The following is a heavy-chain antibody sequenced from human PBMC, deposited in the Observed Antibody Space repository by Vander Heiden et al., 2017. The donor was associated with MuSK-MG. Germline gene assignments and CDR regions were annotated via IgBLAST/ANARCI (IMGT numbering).Heavy chain of an antibody. D-gene: IGHD4-17*01. CDR3: ARDERRCPLDY. CDR1: GFTCSSYW. J-gene: IGHJ4*02. V-gene: IGHV3-7*01. Sequence: EVQLVESGGGLVQPGGSRRLSCEASGFTCSSYWMSWDRQAPGKGVDGVANIKQDGSEKYYVDSVKGRFTISRDNAKNSLYLQMNSLRAEDTAVYYCARDERRCPLDYWGQGTLVTVSS. CDR2: IKQDGSEK.